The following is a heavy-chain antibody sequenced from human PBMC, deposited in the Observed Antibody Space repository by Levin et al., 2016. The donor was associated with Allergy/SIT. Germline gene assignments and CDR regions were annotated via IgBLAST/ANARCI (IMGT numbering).Heavy chain of an antibody. Sequence: ASVKVSCKASGYTFTSYYMHWVRQAPGQGLEWMGIINPSGGSTSYAQKFQGRVTMTRDTSTSTVYMELSSLRSEDTAVYYCARAKLMTTVTVNWFDPWGQGTLVTVSS. V-gene: IGHV1-46*03. D-gene: IGHD4-17*01. CDR2: INPSGGST. CDR3: ARAKLMTTVTVNWFDP. J-gene: IGHJ5*02. CDR1: GYTFTSYY.